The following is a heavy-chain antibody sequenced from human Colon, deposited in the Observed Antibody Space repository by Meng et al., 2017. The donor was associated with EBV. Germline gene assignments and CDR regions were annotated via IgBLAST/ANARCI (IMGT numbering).Heavy chain of an antibody. Sequence: QVQVKQVGAGLLEPSETLSPTVTVYGGSFSDSYWTWIRQPPGKGLEWIGEINHVGSTTYNPSLKSRVTISVDTSKNQFSLKLSSVTAADAAVYYCVSSDCSGGTCYLDCWGQGTLVTVSS. V-gene: IGHV4-34*01. CDR1: GGSFSDSY. CDR3: VSSDCSGGTCYLDC. J-gene: IGHJ4*02. CDR2: INHVGST. D-gene: IGHD2-15*01.